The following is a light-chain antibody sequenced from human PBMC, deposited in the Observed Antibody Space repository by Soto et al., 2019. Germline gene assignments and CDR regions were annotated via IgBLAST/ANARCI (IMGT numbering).Light chain of an antibody. J-gene: IGKJ4*01. CDR1: QDISNY. CDR2: DAS. CDR3: QQYDNLPLT. V-gene: IGKV1-33*01. Sequence: DIQMTQSPSSLSASVGGRVTITCHASQDISNYLNWYQQKPGKAPKLLIYDASNLETGVPSRFSGSGSGTDFTLTISSLQPEDIETYYCQQYDNLPLTFGGGTKVDIK.